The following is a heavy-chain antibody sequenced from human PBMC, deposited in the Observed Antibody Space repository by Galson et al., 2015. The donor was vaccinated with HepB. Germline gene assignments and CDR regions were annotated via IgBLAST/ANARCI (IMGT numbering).Heavy chain of an antibody. D-gene: IGHD3-22*01. CDR1: GFTFGSYW. CDR2: ISYDGDYK. CDR3: AKETGNYYDITGFNDH. J-gene: IGHJ4*02. Sequence: SLRLSCAASGFTFGSYWIHWVRQAPGKGLEWVAIISYDGDYKAYRDSVRGRFTISRDNSKNTLSLQMDSLRPEDTAIYYCAKETGNYYDITGFNDHWGQGILVTVSS. V-gene: IGHV3-30*18.